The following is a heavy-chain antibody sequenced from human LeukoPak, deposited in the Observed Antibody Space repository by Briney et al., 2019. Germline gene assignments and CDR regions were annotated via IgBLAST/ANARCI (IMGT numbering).Heavy chain of an antibody. CDR3: TTDKGQQQLALGY. Sequence: GGSLRLSCAASGFTFSNAWMSWVRQAPGKGLEWVGRIKSKTDGGTTDYAAPVKGRFTISRDDSKNTLYLQMNSLKTEDTAVYYCTTDKGQQQLALGYWGQGTLVTVSS. V-gene: IGHV3-15*01. D-gene: IGHD6-13*01. CDR1: GFTFSNAW. J-gene: IGHJ4*02. CDR2: IKSKTDGGTT.